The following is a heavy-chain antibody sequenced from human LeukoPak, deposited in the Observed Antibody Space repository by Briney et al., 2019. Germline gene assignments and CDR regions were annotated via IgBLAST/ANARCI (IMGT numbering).Heavy chain of an antibody. CDR2: INAGNGNT. J-gene: IGHJ4*02. Sequence: ASVKVSCKASGYTFTSYAMHWVRQAPGQRLEWMGWINAGNGNTKYSQKFQGRVTMTEDTSTDTAYMELSSLRSEDTAVYYCATVDLGYCSSTSCFDFDYWGQGTLVTVSS. V-gene: IGHV1-3*01. CDR3: ATVDLGYCSSTSCFDFDY. D-gene: IGHD2-2*01. CDR1: GYTFTSYA.